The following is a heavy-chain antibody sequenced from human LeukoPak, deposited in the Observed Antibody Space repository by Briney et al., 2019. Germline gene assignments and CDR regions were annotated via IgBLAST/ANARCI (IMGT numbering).Heavy chain of an antibody. J-gene: IGHJ4*02. Sequence: GESLKISCKGSGYSFTNYWIGWVRQMPGKGLEWMGIIYPADSDTRYSPSFQGQVTISADKSISTTYLQWSSLKASDTAMYYCARWYSSSWKFPPDYWGQGTLVTVSS. CDR2: IYPADSDT. CDR3: ARWYSSSWKFPPDY. CDR1: GYSFTNYW. V-gene: IGHV5-51*01. D-gene: IGHD6-13*01.